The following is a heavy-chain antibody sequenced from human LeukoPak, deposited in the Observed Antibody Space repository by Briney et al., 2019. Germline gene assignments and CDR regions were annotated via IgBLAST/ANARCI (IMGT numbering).Heavy chain of an antibody. CDR2: RYYSGSS. CDR3: ARGRVGATYYFDY. Sequence: SETLSHTCTVSGGSISSGDYYWSSIRQPPGKGLDWLGYRYYSGSSYYNPSLKIRVTISVDTSKYQFSLKLSSVTAADTAVYYCARGRVGATYYFDYWGPGTLVTVSS. J-gene: IGHJ4*02. V-gene: IGHV4-30-4*08. CDR1: GGSISSGDYY. D-gene: IGHD1-26*01.